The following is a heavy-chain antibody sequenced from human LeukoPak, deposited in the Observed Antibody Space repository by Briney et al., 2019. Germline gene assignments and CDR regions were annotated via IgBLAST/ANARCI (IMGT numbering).Heavy chain of an antibody. D-gene: IGHD4-17*01. CDR2: ISSSSSYI. J-gene: IGHJ6*02. CDR3: SRESTTVTIYGLDV. V-gene: IGHV3-21*01. CDR1: GFTFSSYS. Sequence: GGSLRLSCAASGFTFSSYSMNWVRQAPGKGLEWVSSISSSSSYIYYADSVKGRFTISRDNAKNTLYLQMNSLRAEDTAVYYCSRESTTVTIYGLDVWGQGTTVTVSS.